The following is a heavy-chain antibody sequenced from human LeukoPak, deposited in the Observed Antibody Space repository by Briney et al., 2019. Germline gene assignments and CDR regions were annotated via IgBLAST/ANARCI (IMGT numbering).Heavy chain of an antibody. D-gene: IGHD6-19*01. Sequence: GASVKVSCKASGGTFSSYAISWVRQAPGQGLEWMGRIIPIFGTANYAQKFQGRVTITTDESTGTAYMELSSMSSEDTAVYYCVRDRVAGGYYYYYMDAWGKGTTVTVSS. J-gene: IGHJ6*03. CDR3: VRDRVAGGYYYYYMDA. CDR1: GGTFSSYA. V-gene: IGHV1-69*05. CDR2: IIPIFGTA.